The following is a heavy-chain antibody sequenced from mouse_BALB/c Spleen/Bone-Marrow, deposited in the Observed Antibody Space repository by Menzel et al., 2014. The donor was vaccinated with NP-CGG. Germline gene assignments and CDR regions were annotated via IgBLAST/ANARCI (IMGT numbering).Heavy chain of an antibody. CDR1: GYTFTSYY. Sequence: QVTLKECGAELVKPGASAKLSCKASGYTFTSYYMYWVKQRPGQGLEWIGEINPSNGGTNFNEKFKSKATLTVDKSSSTAYMQLSSLTSEDSAVYYCTREGDSPFAYWGQGTLFTVSA. CDR2: INPSNGGT. D-gene: IGHD2-13*01. V-gene: IGHV1S81*02. J-gene: IGHJ3*01. CDR3: TREGDSPFAY.